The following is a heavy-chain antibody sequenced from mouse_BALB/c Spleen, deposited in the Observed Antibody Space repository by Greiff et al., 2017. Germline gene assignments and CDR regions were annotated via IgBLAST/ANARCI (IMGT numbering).Heavy chain of an antibody. Sequence: EVKLQESGGGLVQPGGSLRLSCATSGFTFTDYYMSWVRQPPGKALEWLGFIRNKANGYTTEYSASVKGRFTISRDNSQSILYLQMNTLRAEDSATYYCARDGYSYYFDYWGQGTTLTVSS. J-gene: IGHJ2*01. CDR1: GFTFTDYY. CDR2: IRNKANGYTT. D-gene: IGHD2-3*01. CDR3: ARDGYSYYFDY. V-gene: IGHV7-3*02.